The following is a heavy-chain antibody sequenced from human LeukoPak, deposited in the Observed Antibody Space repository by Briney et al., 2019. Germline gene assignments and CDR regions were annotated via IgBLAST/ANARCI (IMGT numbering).Heavy chain of an antibody. Sequence: GGSLRLSCVVSGLTFSSYSMNWVRQAPGKGLEWVSSITSGSSYIYYADSVKGRFTISRDNAKNSLYLQMNSLRAEDTAVYYCARDPYSGSYGNYYYYFMDVWGKGTTVTISS. J-gene: IGHJ6*03. D-gene: IGHD1-26*01. V-gene: IGHV3-21*01. CDR1: GLTFSSYS. CDR3: ARDPYSGSYGNYYYYFMDV. CDR2: ITSGSSYI.